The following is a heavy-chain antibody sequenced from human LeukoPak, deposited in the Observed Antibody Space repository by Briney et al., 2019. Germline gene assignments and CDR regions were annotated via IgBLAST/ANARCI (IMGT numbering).Heavy chain of an antibody. V-gene: IGHV4-61*05. CDR2: IHYSGNT. D-gene: IGHD6-6*01. Sequence: SETLSLTCTVSGGSISSSSYYWGWIRQPPGKGLEWIGYIHYSGNTNYNPSLKSRVTMSVDTSKNQFSLKLSSVTAADTAVYYCASSSIAARTQFDYWGQGTLVTVSS. J-gene: IGHJ4*02. CDR3: ASSSIAARTQFDY. CDR1: GGSISSSSYY.